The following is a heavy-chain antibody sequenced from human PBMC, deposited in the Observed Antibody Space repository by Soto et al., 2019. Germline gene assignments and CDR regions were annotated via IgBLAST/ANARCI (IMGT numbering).Heavy chain of an antibody. CDR2: IKSKTDGGTT. CDR1: GFTFSNAW. J-gene: IGHJ6*02. D-gene: IGHD6-19*01. V-gene: IGHV3-15*07. Sequence: PGGSLRLSCAASGFTFSNAWMNWVRQAPGKGLEWVGRIKSKTDGGTTDYAAPVKGRFTISRDDSKNTLYLQMNSLRTEDTAVYYCTEVWGIAVAGMKASYYYYGMDVWGQGTTVTVSS. CDR3: TEVWGIAVAGMKASYYYYGMDV.